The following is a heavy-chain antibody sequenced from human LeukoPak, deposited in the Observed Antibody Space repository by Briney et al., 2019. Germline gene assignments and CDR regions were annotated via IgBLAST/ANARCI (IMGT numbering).Heavy chain of an antibody. CDR3: ARHRALRLNLDY. J-gene: IGHJ4*02. V-gene: IGHV4-38-2*01. Sequence: PSETLSLTCAVSGYSISSGYYWGWIRQPPGKGLEWIGSIYHSGSTYYNPSLKRRVTISVDTSKNQFSLKLSSVTAADTAVYYCARHRALRLNLDYWGQGTLVTVSS. CDR1: GYSISSGYY. CDR2: IYHSGST.